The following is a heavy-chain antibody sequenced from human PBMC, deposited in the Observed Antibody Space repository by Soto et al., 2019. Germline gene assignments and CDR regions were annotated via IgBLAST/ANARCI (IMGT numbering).Heavy chain of an antibody. D-gene: IGHD3-22*01. J-gene: IGHJ4*02. CDR3: ARGGYYDSSGYYSDY. CDR2: IYYSGST. Sequence: SETLSRTCTVSGGSISSYYWSWIRQPPGKGLEWIGYIYYSGSTNYNPSLKSRVTISVDTSKNQFSLKLSSVTAADTAVYYCARGGYYDSSGYYSDYWGQGTLVTVTS. V-gene: IGHV4-59*01. CDR1: GGSISSYY.